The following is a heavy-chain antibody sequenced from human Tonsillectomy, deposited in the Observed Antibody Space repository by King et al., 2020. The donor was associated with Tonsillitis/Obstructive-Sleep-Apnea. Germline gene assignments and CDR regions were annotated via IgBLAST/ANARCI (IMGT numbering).Heavy chain of an antibody. CDR2: IISKANNYGQ. Sequence: VQLVEAGGGLVQPGGSLKLSCAASGFTFSGSAMHWVRQASGKGLEWVGRIISKANNYGQAYAASVKGRFTISRDESKNTAYLQMNRLKTEDTAVYYCTRRSGGGTVWGQGTLGTVSS. V-gene: IGHV3-73*01. D-gene: IGHD2-15*01. J-gene: IGHJ4*02. CDR1: GFTFSGSA. CDR3: TRRSGGGTV.